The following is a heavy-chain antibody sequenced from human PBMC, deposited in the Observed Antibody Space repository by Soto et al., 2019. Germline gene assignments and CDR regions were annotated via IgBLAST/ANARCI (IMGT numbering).Heavy chain of an antibody. Sequence: AETLSLTCAVSGGSISSSNWWSWVRQPPGKGLEWIGEIYHSGSTNYNPSLKSRVTISVDKSKNQFSLKLSSVTAADTAVYYCARAFDIEAAATYTYSYGMDVWGQGTTV. D-gene: IGHD6-25*01. J-gene: IGHJ6*02. CDR3: ARAFDIEAAATYTYSYGMDV. V-gene: IGHV4-4*02. CDR2: IYHSGST. CDR1: GGSISSSNW.